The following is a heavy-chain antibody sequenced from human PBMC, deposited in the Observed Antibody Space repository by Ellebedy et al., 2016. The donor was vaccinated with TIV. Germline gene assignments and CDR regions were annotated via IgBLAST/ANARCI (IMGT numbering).Heavy chain of an antibody. CDR2: INPSGGST. Sequence: AASVKVSCKASGYTFTSYRMHWVRQAPGQGLEWMVIINPSGGSTSYAQKMQGRITMTRDRSTRTVFMELSSLRSEDTAVYYCARDGTDGMDVWGQGTTVTVSS. V-gene: IGHV1-46*04. CDR3: ARDGTDGMDV. CDR1: GYTFTSYR. J-gene: IGHJ6*02.